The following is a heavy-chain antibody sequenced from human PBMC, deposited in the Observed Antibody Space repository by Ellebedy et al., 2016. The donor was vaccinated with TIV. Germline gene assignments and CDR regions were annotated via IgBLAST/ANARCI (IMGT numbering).Heavy chain of an antibody. CDR1: GFTFSNYA. J-gene: IGHJ3*02. Sequence: GESLKISCAASGFTFSNYAMIWVRQAPGKGLEWVSSISGSGASTYYADSVKGRFTISRDNSKNTLYLQMNSLRAEDTAVYYCANLKGSSWTLGAFDIWGQGTMVTVSS. CDR2: ISGSGAST. CDR3: ANLKGSSWTLGAFDI. V-gene: IGHV3-23*01. D-gene: IGHD6-13*01.